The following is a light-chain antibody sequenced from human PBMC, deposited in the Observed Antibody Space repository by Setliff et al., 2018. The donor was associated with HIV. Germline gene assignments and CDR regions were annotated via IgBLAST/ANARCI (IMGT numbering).Light chain of an antibody. CDR2: DVT. Sequence: QSVLTQPASVSGSAGQSITISCTGTTSDIGSYNYVSWYQQHPGKAPKLMIPDVTNRPSGVSNRFSGSKSGNTASLTISGLQAEDEADYYCSSYTSRTPLYVFGTGTKVTVL. J-gene: IGLJ1*01. V-gene: IGLV2-14*03. CDR3: SSYTSRTPLYV. CDR1: TSDIGSYNY.